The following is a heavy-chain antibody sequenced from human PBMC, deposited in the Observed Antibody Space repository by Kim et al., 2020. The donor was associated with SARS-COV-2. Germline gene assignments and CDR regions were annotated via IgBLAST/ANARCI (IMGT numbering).Heavy chain of an antibody. Sequence: GGSLRLSCAASGFAFGDYAMHWVRQAPGKGLEWVSGISWSGGTTIAYADSVKGRFTISRDNAKNSLYLQMNSLRAEDTALYYCAKGKGWLLRGVDYWGQGTLVTVSS. J-gene: IGHJ4*02. CDR2: ISWSGGTTI. CDR1: GFAFGDYA. CDR3: AKGKGWLLRGVDY. D-gene: IGHD1-26*01. V-gene: IGHV3-9*01.